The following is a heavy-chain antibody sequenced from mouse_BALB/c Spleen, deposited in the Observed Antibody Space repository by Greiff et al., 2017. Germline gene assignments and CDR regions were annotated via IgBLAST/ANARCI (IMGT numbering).Heavy chain of an antibody. CDR2: IDPANGNT. CDR3: ARNSLLRRRSFDY. J-gene: IGHJ2*01. CDR1: GFNIKDTY. D-gene: IGHD1-2*01. V-gene: IGHV14-3*02. Sequence: VQLQQSGAELVKPGASVKLSCTASGFNIKDTYMHWVKQRPEQGLEWIGRIDPANGNTKYNPKFQGKATITADTSSNTAYLQLSSLTSEDTAVYDCARNSLLRRRSFDYWGQGTTLTVSA.